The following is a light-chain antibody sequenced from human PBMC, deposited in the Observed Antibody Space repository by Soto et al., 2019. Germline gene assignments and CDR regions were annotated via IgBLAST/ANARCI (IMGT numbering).Light chain of an antibody. V-gene: IGKV1-5*03. CDR1: QPIDSS. Sequence: DIQMTQSPSTLSASVGDSVTITCRASQPIDSSLAWYQQKPGKAPKPLIYRASSLESGVPSRFRGSGSGTEFTLTISSLQPDDFATYFCQHMATFGQGTKVEIK. J-gene: IGKJ1*01. CDR3: QHMAT. CDR2: RAS.